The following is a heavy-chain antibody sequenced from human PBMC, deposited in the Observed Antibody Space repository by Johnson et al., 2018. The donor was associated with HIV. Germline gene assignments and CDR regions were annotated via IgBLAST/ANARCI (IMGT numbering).Heavy chain of an antibody. D-gene: IGHD6-13*01. CDR1: GFIFSDYG. CDR3: AKVGTGYSSSSVGAFDI. Sequence: QVQLVESGGGVVQPGRSLRLSCAASGFIFSDYGMHWVRQAPGKGLEWVAVISYDGKYKYYGDSVKGRFTISRDNSKNTFDLQMTSLGVEDTAVYYCAKVGTGYSSSSVGAFDIWGQGTRVTVSS. CDR2: ISYDGKYK. V-gene: IGHV3-30*18. J-gene: IGHJ3*02.